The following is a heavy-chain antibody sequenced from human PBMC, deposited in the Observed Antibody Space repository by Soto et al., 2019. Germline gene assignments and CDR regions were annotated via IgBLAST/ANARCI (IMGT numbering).Heavy chain of an antibody. Sequence: EVQLVESGGGLVQPGGSLRLSCAASGFTDSSNYMSWVRQAPGKGLEWVSVIYSGGSTYYADSVKGRFTISRDNSKNTLYLQMNSLRAEDTAVYYCARALLPHDAFDIWGQGTMVTVSS. CDR1: GFTDSSNY. CDR2: IYSGGST. J-gene: IGHJ3*02. V-gene: IGHV3-66*01. CDR3: ARALLPHDAFDI.